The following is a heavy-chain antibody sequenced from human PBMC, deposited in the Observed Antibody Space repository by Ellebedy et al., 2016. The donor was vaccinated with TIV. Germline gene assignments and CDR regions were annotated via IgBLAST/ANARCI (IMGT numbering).Heavy chain of an antibody. CDR1: GYIFSTYD. Sequence: ASVKVSCKASGYIFSTYDINWVRQATGQGLEWMGWMNPNSGNTDYAQNFQDRVIRTRDTSINTAYMELYSLPSEDTAVYYCARGGYSYPEDFDFWGQGTLVTVSS. V-gene: IGHV1-8*01. D-gene: IGHD5-18*01. J-gene: IGHJ4*02. CDR3: ARGGYSYPEDFDF. CDR2: MNPNSGNT.